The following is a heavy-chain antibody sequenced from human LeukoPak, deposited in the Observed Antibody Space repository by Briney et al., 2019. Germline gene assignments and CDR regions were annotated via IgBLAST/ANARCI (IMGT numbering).Heavy chain of an antibody. Sequence: GGSLRLSCAASGFTFSSYGMHWVRQAPGKGLGWVSRINSDGSSTSYADSVKGRFTISRDNAKNTLYLQMNSLRAEDTAVYYCARVKTWIQPTHLDYWGQGTLVTVSS. D-gene: IGHD5-18*01. V-gene: IGHV3-74*01. J-gene: IGHJ4*02. CDR1: GFTFSSYG. CDR2: INSDGSST. CDR3: ARVKTWIQPTHLDY.